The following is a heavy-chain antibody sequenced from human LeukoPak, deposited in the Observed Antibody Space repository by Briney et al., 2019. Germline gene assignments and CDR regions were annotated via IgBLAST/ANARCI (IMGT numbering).Heavy chain of an antibody. V-gene: IGHV6-1*01. J-gene: IGHJ6*02. D-gene: IGHD3-22*01. CDR1: GDSVSSNSAA. Sequence: SQTLSLTCAISGDSVSSNSAAWNWIRQSPSRGLEWLGRTYYRSKWYNDYAVSVKSRIAINPDTSKNQFSLQLDSVTPEDTAVYYCARSAWYYDSSPHCYYYYGMDVWGQGTTVTVSS. CDR2: TYYRSKWYN. CDR3: ARSAWYYDSSPHCYYYYGMDV.